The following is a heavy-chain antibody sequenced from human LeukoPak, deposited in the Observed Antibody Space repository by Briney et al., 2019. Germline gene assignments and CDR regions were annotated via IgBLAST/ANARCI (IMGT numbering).Heavy chain of an antibody. CDR2: ISGSGHSI. Sequence: GGSLSLSWASSGVIFTSYPMSWVRQAPGKGLEWVSTISGSGHSIYYADSVKGRFTISRDNSKNTLYLQMNSLRAEDTAVYYCAKERPAFDYWGQGTLVTVSS. CDR1: GVIFTSYP. J-gene: IGHJ4*02. CDR3: AKERPAFDY. V-gene: IGHV3-23*01.